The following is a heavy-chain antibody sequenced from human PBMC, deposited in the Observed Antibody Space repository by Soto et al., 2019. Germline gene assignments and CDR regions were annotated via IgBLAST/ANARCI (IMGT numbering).Heavy chain of an antibody. Sequence: GGSLRLSCAASGFTFSNAWMSWVRQAPGKGLEWVGRIKSKTDGGTTDYPAPVKGRFTISRDDSKNTLYLQMNSLKTEDTAVYYCTTAVLWFGELFDYWGQGTLVTVSS. J-gene: IGHJ4*02. CDR2: IKSKTDGGTT. CDR3: TTAVLWFGELFDY. CDR1: GFTFSNAW. D-gene: IGHD3-10*01. V-gene: IGHV3-15*01.